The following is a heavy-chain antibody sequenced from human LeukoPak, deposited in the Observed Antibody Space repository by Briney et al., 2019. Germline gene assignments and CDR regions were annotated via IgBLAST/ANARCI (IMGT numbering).Heavy chain of an antibody. V-gene: IGHV3-23*01. CDR3: ASPVVRGGYYLFDY. CDR2: ISGSGAGT. J-gene: IGHJ4*02. Sequence: GGSLRLSCAASGFTFSSYAMSWVRQAPGKGLEWVSAISGSGAGTYYADSVKGRFSISRDNSKNTLYLQMNSLRAEDTAVYFCASPVVRGGYYLFDYWGQGTLVTVSS. D-gene: IGHD3-22*01. CDR1: GFTFSSYA.